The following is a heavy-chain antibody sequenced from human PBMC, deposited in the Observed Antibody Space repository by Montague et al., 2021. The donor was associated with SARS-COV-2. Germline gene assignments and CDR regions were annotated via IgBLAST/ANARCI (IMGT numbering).Heavy chain of an antibody. D-gene: IGHD3-3*01. Sequence: PALVKPTQTLTLTCVFSGFSLNTDGVGVAWIRRPPGRALEWPALIYWDGDQRYSPSLKTRVTITKDTSRNRVVLTMTSLDPVDTATYYCARRYDFYRAEAFDVWGQGTMVTVSS. J-gene: IGHJ3*01. CDR2: IYWDGDQ. CDR3: ARRYDFYRAEAFDV. CDR1: GFSLNTDGVG. V-gene: IGHV2-5*02.